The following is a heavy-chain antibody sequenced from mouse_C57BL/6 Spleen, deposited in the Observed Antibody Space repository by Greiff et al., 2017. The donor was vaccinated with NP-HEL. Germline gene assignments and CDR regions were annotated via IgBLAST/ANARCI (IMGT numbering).Heavy chain of an antibody. CDR1: GFTFSDYG. CDR2: ISSGSSTI. D-gene: IGHD1-1*01. Sequence: EVKLMESGGGLVKPGGSLKLSCAASGFTFSDYGMHWVRQAPEKGLEWVAYISSGSSTIYYADTVKGRFTISRDNAKNTLFLQMTSLRSEDTAMYYCARCSTTVVFDYWGQGTTLTVSS. V-gene: IGHV5-17*01. CDR3: ARCSTTVVFDY. J-gene: IGHJ2*01.